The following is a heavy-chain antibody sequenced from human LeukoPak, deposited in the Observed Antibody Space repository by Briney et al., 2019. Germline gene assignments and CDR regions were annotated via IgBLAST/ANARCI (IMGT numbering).Heavy chain of an antibody. J-gene: IGHJ4*02. Sequence: SETLSLTCAVHGSSSSNYYWTWIRQSPGKGLEWIGESSHIGSTSYNPSLQSRVTVSLQTSNNQFSLKLTSVTAADTAVYYCARGSSGNPADYWGQGTLVSVSS. CDR3: ARGSSGNPADY. CDR2: SSHIGST. CDR1: GSSSSNYY. V-gene: IGHV4-34*01. D-gene: IGHD1-1*01.